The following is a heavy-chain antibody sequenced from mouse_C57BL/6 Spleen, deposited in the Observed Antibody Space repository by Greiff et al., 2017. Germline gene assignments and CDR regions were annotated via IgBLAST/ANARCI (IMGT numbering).Heavy chain of an antibody. CDR1: GFTFTGYY. CDR2: IRNKANGYTT. CDR3: ARYGWLEYYFDY. V-gene: IGHV7-3*01. D-gene: IGHD1-1*02. Sequence: EVKLVESGGGLVQPGGSLSLSCAASGFTFTGYYMSWVRQPPGKALEWLGFIRNKANGYTTEYSASVKGRFTISRDNSQSILYLQMNALRAEDSATYYCARYGWLEYYFDYWGQGTTLTVSS. J-gene: IGHJ2*01.